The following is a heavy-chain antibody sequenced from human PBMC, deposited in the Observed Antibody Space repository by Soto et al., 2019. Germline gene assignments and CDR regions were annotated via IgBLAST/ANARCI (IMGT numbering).Heavy chain of an antibody. CDR2: ISYDGTNK. CDR3: ARGYCSRTSCFYGMDV. CDR1: GFTFSSNA. D-gene: IGHD2-2*01. Sequence: PGGSLRLSCAASGFTFSSNAVHWVRQGPGKGLEWVAFISYDGTNKNYADSVKGRFTISRDNSKNTLYLQMNSLRAEDTAVYYCARGYCSRTSCFYGMDVWGQGTTVTVSS. J-gene: IGHJ6*02. V-gene: IGHV3-30-3*01.